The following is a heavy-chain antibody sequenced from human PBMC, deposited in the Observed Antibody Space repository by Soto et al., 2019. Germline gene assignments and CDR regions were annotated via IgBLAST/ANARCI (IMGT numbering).Heavy chain of an antibody. CDR3: AKDICSGGSCYL. D-gene: IGHD2-15*01. J-gene: IGHJ4*02. Sequence: GGSLRLSCAASGFTFDDYAMHWVRQAPGKGLEWVSGISWNSGSIGYADSVKGRFTISRDNAKNSLYLQMNSLRAEDTALYYCAKDICSGGSCYLWGQGTLVTVSS. V-gene: IGHV3-9*01. CDR1: GFTFDDYA. CDR2: ISWNSGSI.